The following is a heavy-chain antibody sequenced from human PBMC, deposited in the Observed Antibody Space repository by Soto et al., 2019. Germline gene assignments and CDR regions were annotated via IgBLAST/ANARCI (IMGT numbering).Heavy chain of an antibody. V-gene: IGHV1-18*01. D-gene: IGHD3-3*01. CDR3: ARAPWGSGYYPFDY. J-gene: IGHJ4*02. CDR2: ISAYNGNT. CDR1: GYTFTSYG. Sequence: VASVKVSCKASGYTFTSYGISWVRQAPGQGLEWMGWISAYNGNTNYAQKLQGRVTMTTDTSTSTAYMELRSLRSDDTAVYYCARAPWGSGYYPFDYWGQGTLVTVSS.